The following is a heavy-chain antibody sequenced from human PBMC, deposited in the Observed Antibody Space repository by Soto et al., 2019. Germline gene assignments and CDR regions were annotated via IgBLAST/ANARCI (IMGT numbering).Heavy chain of an antibody. V-gene: IGHV1-46*03. CDR2: INPSGGTT. J-gene: IGHJ6*02. CDR3: ARERGLISVAGTTDYGMDV. CDR1: GYTFTSYY. Sequence: ASVKVSCKASGYTFTSYYIHWVRQAPGQRLDWMGMINPSGGTTSYAQRFQGRVTMTRDTSTSTVYMELSSLRSEDTAVYYCARERGLISVAGTTDYGMDVWGQGTTVTVSS. D-gene: IGHD6-19*01.